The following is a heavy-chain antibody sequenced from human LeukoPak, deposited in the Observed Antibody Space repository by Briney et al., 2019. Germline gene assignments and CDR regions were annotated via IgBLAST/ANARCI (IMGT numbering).Heavy chain of an antibody. CDR1: GGTFSSYA. D-gene: IGHD2-15*01. V-gene: IGHV1-69*04. CDR3: ARDLSGYCSGGSCFN. J-gene: IGHJ4*02. Sequence: SVEVSCKASGGTFSSYAISWVRQAPGQGLEWMGRIIPILGIANYAQKFQGRVTITADKSTSTAYMELSSLRSEDTAVYYCARDLSGYCSGGSCFNWGQGTLVTVSS. CDR2: IIPILGIA.